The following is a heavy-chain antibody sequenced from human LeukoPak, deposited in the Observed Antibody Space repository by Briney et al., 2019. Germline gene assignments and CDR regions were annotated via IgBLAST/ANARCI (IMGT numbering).Heavy chain of an antibody. CDR2: IGGGGTP. D-gene: IGHD6-19*01. CDR3: AKDDHGGSGWRDYFDR. V-gene: IGHV3-23*01. CDR1: GFTFSSYD. Sequence: GGSLRLSCAASGFTFSSYDMSWVRQAPGRGLEWVSAIGGGGTPYYADSAKGRFTISRDNSKNTLYLQMNSLRAEDTAVYYCAKDDHGGSGWRDYFDRWGQGTLVTVSS. J-gene: IGHJ4*02.